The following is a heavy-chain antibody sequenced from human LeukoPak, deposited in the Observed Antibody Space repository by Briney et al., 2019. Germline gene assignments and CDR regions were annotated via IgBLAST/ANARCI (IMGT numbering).Heavy chain of an antibody. CDR2: INHSGST. CDR1: GYSLSSGYY. J-gene: IGHJ3*02. D-gene: IGHD3-22*01. Sequence: SETLSLTCTVSGYSLSSGYYWGWIRQPPGKGLEWIGEINHSGSTNYNPSLKSRVTMSVDTSKNQFSLKLSSVTAADTAVYYCARETPDSSGFLDSFDIWGQGTMVTVSS. V-gene: IGHV4-38-2*02. CDR3: ARETPDSSGFLDSFDI.